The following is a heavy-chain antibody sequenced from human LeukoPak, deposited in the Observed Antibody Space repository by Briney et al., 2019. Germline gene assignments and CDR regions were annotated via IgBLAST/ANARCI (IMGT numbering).Heavy chain of an antibody. CDR3: AKSPQYYYDSSGYYPL. J-gene: IGHJ1*01. CDR2: ISYDGSNK. Sequence: GGSLRLSCAASGFTFSSYGMHWVRQAPGKGLEWVAVISYDGSNKYYADSVKGRFTVSRDNSKDTLYLQMNSLRAEDTAVYYCAKSPQYYYDSSGYYPLWGQGTLVTVSS. V-gene: IGHV3-30*18. D-gene: IGHD3-22*01. CDR1: GFTFSSYG.